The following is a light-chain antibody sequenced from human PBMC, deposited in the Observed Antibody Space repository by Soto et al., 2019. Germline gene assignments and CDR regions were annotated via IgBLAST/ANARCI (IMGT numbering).Light chain of an antibody. CDR1: SSDVGGYNY. V-gene: IGLV2-8*01. CDR3: SSYAVTNILV. Sequence: QSVLTQPPSASGSPGQSVTISCTGTSSDVGGYNYVSWYQQHPGKAPKVIIYEVSKRPSGVPDRFSGSKSGSTASLTVSGLQAEDEADYYCSSYAVTNILVFGTGTKVTVL. J-gene: IGLJ1*01. CDR2: EVS.